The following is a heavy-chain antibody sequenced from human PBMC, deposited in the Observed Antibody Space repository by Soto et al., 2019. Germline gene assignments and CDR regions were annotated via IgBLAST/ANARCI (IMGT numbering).Heavy chain of an antibody. CDR3: ARTSRFDY. CDR1: GVSFSDYY. D-gene: IGHD6-6*01. J-gene: IGHJ4*02. V-gene: IGHV4-34*01. Sequence: QILLQQWGAGLLKASETLSLTCAVYGVSFSDYYWSWIRQPPGKGLEWIGEINHSGSTNYNPSLKSRVTISVDTSKNQYSLKLSSVTAAETAVYYCARTSRFDYWGQGTLVTVSS. CDR2: INHSGST.